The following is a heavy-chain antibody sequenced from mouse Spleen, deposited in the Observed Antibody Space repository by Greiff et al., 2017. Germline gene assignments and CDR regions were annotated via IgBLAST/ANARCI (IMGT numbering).Heavy chain of an antibody. CDR2: IRNKANGYTT. D-gene: IGHD2-4*01. CDR3: ASSIYYDYDVFAY. Sequence: EVQVVESGGGLVQPGGSLSLSCAASGFTFTDYYMSWVRQPPGKALEWLGFIRNKANGYTTEYSASVKGRFTISRDNSQSILYLQMNALRAEDSATYYRASSIYYDYDVFAYWGQGTLVTVSA. V-gene: IGHV7-3*01. J-gene: IGHJ3*01. CDR1: GFTFTDYY.